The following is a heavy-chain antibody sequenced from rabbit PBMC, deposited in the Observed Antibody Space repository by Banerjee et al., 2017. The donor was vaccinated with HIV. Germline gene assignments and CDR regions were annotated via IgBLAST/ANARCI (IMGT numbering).Heavy chain of an antibody. CDR1: GFSFSSGYD. Sequence: QSLEESGGDLVQPEGSLTLTCKASGFSFSSGYDMCWVRQAPGKGLEWIACIYTGDGNTYYASWAKGRFTISKTSSTTVTLQMTSLTAADTATYFCARDRYGSGSVDHDLWGQGTLVTVS. CDR3: ARDRYGSGSVDHDL. J-gene: IGHJ3*01. V-gene: IGHV1S40*01. CDR2: IYTGDGNT. D-gene: IGHD5-1*01.